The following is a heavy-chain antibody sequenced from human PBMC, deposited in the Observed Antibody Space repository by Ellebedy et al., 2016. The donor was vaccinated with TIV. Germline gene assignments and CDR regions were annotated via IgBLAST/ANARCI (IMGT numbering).Heavy chain of an antibody. V-gene: IGHV4-38-2*01. CDR3: ATFRNLDGFDI. J-gene: IGHJ3*02. CDR2: IYHSGST. Sequence: SETLSLTFAVSGYSISSGSYWGWIRQPPGKGLEWIGSIYHSGSTYYNPSLKRRVTISIDTSKNQFSLKLSSVTAADTAVYYCATFRNLDGFDIWGQGTMVTVSS. CDR1: GYSISSGSY.